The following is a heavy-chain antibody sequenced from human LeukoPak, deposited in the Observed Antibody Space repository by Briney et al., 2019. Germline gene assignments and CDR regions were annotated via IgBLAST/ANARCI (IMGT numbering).Heavy chain of an antibody. CDR3: ASGGYCSGGRCQKTGSQH. CDR1: VFTFINYS. CDR2: ISFDARNT. Sequence: GGSLRLSCAASVFTFINYSMHWVRQAPCEGLDWVTAISFDARNTHYANFVKGRFTISRDNSKNTLYLQMATLRAEDTAVYWCASGGYCSGGRCQKTGSQHWGQGTQVTVSS. J-gene: IGHJ1*01. D-gene: IGHD2-15*01. V-gene: IGHV3-30*19.